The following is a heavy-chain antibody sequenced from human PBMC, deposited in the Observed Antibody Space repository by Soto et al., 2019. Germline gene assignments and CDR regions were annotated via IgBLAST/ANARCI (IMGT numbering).Heavy chain of an antibody. CDR2: IYYSGTT. CDR3: ARHKGGYYSGVDV. Sequence: SDTLSLTGTLAGRSISSNSYYSTWIRQPPGKGLEWIGNIYYSGTTYYNPSLKSRVTISVDTSKNQFSLKLSSVTAADTAVYYCARHKGGYYSGVDVWGQGTTVTVS. D-gene: IGHD3-16*01. CDR1: GRSISSNSYY. J-gene: IGHJ6*02. V-gene: IGHV4-39*01.